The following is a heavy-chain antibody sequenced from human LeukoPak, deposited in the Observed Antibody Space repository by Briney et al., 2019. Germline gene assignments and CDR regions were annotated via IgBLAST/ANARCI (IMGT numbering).Heavy chain of an antibody. CDR3: AKDLGVVRFLEWSIDY. CDR1: GFTFSSYA. Sequence: GGSLRLSCAASGFTFSSYAMSWVRRAPGKGLEWVSAISGSGGSTYYADSVKGRFTISRDNSKNTLYLQMNSLRAEDTAVYYCAKDLGVVRFLEWSIDYWGQGTLVTVPS. J-gene: IGHJ4*02. V-gene: IGHV3-23*01. CDR2: ISGSGGST. D-gene: IGHD3-3*01.